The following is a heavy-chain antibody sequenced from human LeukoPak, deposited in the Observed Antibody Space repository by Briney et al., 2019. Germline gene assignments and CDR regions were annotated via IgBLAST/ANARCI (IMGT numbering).Heavy chain of an antibody. Sequence: GGSLILSCAASGFTFSDAWMSWVRQAPGKGLEWVGHIKSKTAGGTTDYAAPVKGRFTISRDDSKNTLYLQMNSLKAEDTAVYYCATEYYGSYNYWGQGSLVTVSS. CDR1: GFTFSDAW. V-gene: IGHV3-15*01. D-gene: IGHD1-26*01. CDR3: ATEYYGSYNY. J-gene: IGHJ4*02. CDR2: IKSKTAGGTT.